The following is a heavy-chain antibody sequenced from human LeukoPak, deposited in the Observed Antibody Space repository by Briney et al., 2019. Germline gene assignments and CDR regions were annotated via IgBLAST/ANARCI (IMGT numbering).Heavy chain of an antibody. J-gene: IGHJ4*02. V-gene: IGHV1-2*02. CDR1: GYTFTGYY. CDR3: VPGSRVSSGWSTPSGPFDY. Sequence: GASVKVSCKASGYTFTGYYMHWVRQAPGQGLEWMGWINPNSGGTNYAQKFQGRVSMTRDTSISTAYLELSRLRSDDTAVYYCVPGSRVSSGWSTPSGPFDYWGQGTLVTVSS. CDR2: INPNSGGT. D-gene: IGHD6-19*01.